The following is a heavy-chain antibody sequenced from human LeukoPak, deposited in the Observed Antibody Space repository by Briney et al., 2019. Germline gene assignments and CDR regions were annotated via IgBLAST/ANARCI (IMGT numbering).Heavy chain of an antibody. CDR3: ARGNHPVVVVPAAMGDFDY. V-gene: IGHV1-18*01. Sequence: GASVKVSCKASGYAFSSYGISWVRQAPGQGLEWMGWISAYNGNTNYAQKLQGRVTMTTDTSTSRAYMELGSLRSDDTAVYYCARGNHPVVVVPAAMGDFDYWGQGTLVTVSS. J-gene: IGHJ4*02. CDR2: ISAYNGNT. D-gene: IGHD2-2*01. CDR1: GYAFSSYG.